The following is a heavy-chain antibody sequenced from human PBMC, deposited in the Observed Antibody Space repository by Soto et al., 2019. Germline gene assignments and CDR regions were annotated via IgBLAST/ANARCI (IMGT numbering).Heavy chain of an antibody. CDR2: TYYSGST. D-gene: IGHD3-22*01. CDR1: GGSISSGGYY. CDR3: ARERIDSSGYSFDF. V-gene: IGHV4-31*03. Sequence: QVQLQESGPGLVKPSQTLSLTCTVSGGSISSGGYYWSWIRQHPGKGLEWIGYTYYSGSTYYNPSLKSRVTISVDTSKNKFSLKLSSVTAADRAVYYCARERIDSSGYSFDFWGQGTLVTVSS. J-gene: IGHJ4*02.